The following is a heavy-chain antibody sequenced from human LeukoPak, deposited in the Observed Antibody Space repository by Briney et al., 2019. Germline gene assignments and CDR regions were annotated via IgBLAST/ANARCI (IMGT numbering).Heavy chain of an antibody. D-gene: IGHD6-19*01. CDR3: ARLSRPYSSGWYGYWYFDL. CDR1: GFTFSSYW. V-gene: IGHV3-7*01. CDR2: IKQDGSEK. J-gene: IGHJ2*01. Sequence: GGSLRLSCAASGFTFSSYWMSWVRQAPGKGLEWVANIKQDGSEKYYVDSVKGRFTISRDNAKNSLYLQMNSLRAEDTAVYYCARLSRPYSSGWYGYWYFDLWGRGTLVTVSS.